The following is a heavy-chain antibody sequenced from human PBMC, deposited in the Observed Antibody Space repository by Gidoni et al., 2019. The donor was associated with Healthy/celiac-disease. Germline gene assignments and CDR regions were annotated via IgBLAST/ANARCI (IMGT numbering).Heavy chain of an antibody. CDR3: ARVSPVAGTISS. D-gene: IGHD6-19*01. J-gene: IGHJ4*02. CDR2: ISSSGITI. CDR1: GFTFSDYY. Sequence: QVQLVESGGGLVKPGGSLRLSCEASGFTFSDYYMSWISQAPGKGREWVSYISSSGITIYYADSVKGRFTISRDNAKNALYLQMNSLRAEDTAVYYCARVSPVAGTISSWGQGTLVTVSS. V-gene: IGHV3-11*01.